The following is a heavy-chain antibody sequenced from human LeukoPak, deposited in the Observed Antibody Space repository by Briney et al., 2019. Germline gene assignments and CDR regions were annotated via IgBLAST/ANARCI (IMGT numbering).Heavy chain of an antibody. CDR2: IYTSGST. Sequence: PSETLSLTCTVSGGSISSYYWSWIRQPAGKGLEWIGRIYTSGSTNYNPSLKSRVTMSVDTSKNQFSLKLSSVTAADTAVYYCARENYDILTGYYRHFDYWGQGTLVTVSS. V-gene: IGHV4-4*07. J-gene: IGHJ4*02. D-gene: IGHD3-9*01. CDR3: ARENYDILTGYYRHFDY. CDR1: GGSISSYY.